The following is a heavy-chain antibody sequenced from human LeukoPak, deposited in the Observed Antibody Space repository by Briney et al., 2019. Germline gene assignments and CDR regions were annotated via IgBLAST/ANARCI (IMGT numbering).Heavy chain of an antibody. CDR1: GFTFSSYA. CDR3: ANRRDAFDI. Sequence: GGTLRLSCAASGFTFSSYAMSWVRQAPGKGLEWVSAFSGGGGSTSYADSVKGRFAISRDNSKNTLYLQMNSLRAEDTAVYYCANRRDAFDIWGQGTMVTVSS. V-gene: IGHV3-23*01. J-gene: IGHJ3*02. CDR2: FSGGGGST.